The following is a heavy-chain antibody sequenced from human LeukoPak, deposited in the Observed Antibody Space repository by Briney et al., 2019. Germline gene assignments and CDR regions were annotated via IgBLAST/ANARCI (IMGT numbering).Heavy chain of an antibody. D-gene: IGHD3-10*01. Sequence: SETLSLTRTVSRGSLNSGSHYWSWARHPPGKGLEWLGYIYYTGTPNRNPSLKTRVTISVDTSKNQFSRKLSSVAAADTAGYYCARDGGSGPPGAFYIWGQGTMVTVSS. J-gene: IGHJ3*02. CDR3: ARDGGSGPPGAFYI. CDR2: IYYTGTP. CDR1: RGSLNSGSHY. V-gene: IGHV4-61*01.